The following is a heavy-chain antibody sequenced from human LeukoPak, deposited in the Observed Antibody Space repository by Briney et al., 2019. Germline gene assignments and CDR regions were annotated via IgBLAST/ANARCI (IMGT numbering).Heavy chain of an antibody. CDR3: ASCKEFAYYDILIGFFDY. CDR2: ISYDGSNK. D-gene: IGHD3-9*01. J-gene: IGHJ4*02. Sequence: GGSLRLSCAASGFTFSSYAMHWVRQAPGKGLEWVAVISYDGSNKYYADSVKGRFTISRDNSKNTLYLQMNSLRAEDTAVYYCASCKEFAYYDILIGFFDYWGQGTLVTVSS. CDR1: GFTFSSYA. V-gene: IGHV3-30*04.